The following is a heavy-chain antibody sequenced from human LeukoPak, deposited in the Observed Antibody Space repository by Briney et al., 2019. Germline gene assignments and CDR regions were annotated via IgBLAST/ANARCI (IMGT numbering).Heavy chain of an antibody. Sequence: ASVKVSCKTSGYTFTAYYMHWVRQAPGQGLEWMGWISAYNGNTNYAQKLQGRVTMTTDTSTSTAYMELRSLRSDDTAVYYCVREIGGEATPIDYWGQGTLVTVSS. CDR1: GYTFTAYY. CDR3: VREIGGEATPIDY. CDR2: ISAYNGNT. J-gene: IGHJ4*02. V-gene: IGHV1-18*04. D-gene: IGHD3-10*01.